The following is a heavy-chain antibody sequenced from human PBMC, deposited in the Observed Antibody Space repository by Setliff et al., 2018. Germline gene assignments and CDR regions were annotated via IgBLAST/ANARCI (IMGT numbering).Heavy chain of an antibody. Sequence: ASVKVSCKASGYTFTSYGISWVRQAPGQGLEWMGWISAYDGDTNYAQKLQGRVTMTTDTSTTTAYMELGSLRSDDTAVYYCARPGLYCSGGSCYGDDAFDIWGQGTMVTVSS. V-gene: IGHV1-18*01. J-gene: IGHJ3*02. CDR1: GYTFTSYG. CDR2: ISAYDGDT. D-gene: IGHD2-15*01. CDR3: ARPGLYCSGGSCYGDDAFDI.